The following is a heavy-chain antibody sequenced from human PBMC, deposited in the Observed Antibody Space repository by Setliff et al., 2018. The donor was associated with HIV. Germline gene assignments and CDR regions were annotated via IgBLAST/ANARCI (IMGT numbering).Heavy chain of an antibody. Sequence: ASVKVSCKASGDTFTSYVISWVRQAPGQGLEWMGGIVLMSNTADYAPKFQGRVTITADKSTSTAYMELSSLRVEDTAMYYCTKDHLSGWASDCWGQGTLVTVSS. D-gene: IGHD6-19*01. CDR2: IVLMSNTA. CDR1: GDTFTSYV. V-gene: IGHV1-69*06. J-gene: IGHJ4*02. CDR3: TKDHLSGWASDC.